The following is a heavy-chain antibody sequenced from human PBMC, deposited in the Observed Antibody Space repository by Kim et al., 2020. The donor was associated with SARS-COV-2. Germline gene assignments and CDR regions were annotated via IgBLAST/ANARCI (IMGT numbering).Heavy chain of an antibody. CDR3: AKFSSSVPLDY. V-gene: IGHV3-30*18. D-gene: IGHD6-19*01. CDR2: ISYDGSNK. CDR1: GFTFSSYG. Sequence: GGSLRLSCAASGFTFSSYGMHWVRQAPGKGLEWVAVISYDGSNKYYADSVKGRFTISRDNSKNTLYLQMNSLRAEDTAVYYCAKFSSSVPLDYWGQGTLVTVSS. J-gene: IGHJ4*02.